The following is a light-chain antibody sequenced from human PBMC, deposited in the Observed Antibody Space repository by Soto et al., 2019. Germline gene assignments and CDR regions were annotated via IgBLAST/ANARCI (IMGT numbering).Light chain of an antibody. CDR2: LVS. V-gene: IGKV2-28*01. J-gene: IGKJ4*01. CDR1: QSLLHSNGYTY. CDR3: MQALQTPFT. Sequence: DVVLTQSPLALAVTLGQPASISCRSSQSLLHSNGYTYLDWYLQKPGQSPQLLIYLVSDRASGVPDRFSGSGSGTDFTLKISRVEAEDVGVYYCMQALQTPFTFGGGTKVDIK.